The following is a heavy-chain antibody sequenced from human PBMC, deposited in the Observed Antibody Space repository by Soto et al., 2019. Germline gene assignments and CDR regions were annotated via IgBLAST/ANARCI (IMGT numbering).Heavy chain of an antibody. D-gene: IGHD2-2*01. V-gene: IGHV4-34*01. J-gene: IGHJ4*02. Sequence: NPSETLSLTCAVYGGSFSGYYWSWIRQPPGKGLEWIGEINHSGSTNYNPSLKSRVTISVDTSQNQFSLKLSSVTAADTAVYYCARVGTSHWFDYWGQGTLVTVSS. CDR3: ARVGTSHWFDY. CDR1: GGSFSGYY. CDR2: INHSGST.